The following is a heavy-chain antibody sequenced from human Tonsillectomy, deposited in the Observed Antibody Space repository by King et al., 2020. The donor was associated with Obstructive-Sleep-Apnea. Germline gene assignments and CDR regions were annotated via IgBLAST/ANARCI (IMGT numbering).Heavy chain of an antibody. V-gene: IGHV1-2*02. CDR2: INPNSGGT. J-gene: IGHJ6*02. CDR3: ARGAAQQGTRYCSSTRCSPPNYYFGMDV. CDR1: GYTFSGDY. Sequence: VQLVQSGAEVKKVGASVKVSCKASGYTFSGDYMHWVRQAPGQGLEWMGWINPNSGGTNYAQKFQGRVTMTRDTSISTAYMELSRLRSDDTAVYYCARGAAQQGTRYCSSTRCSPPNYYFGMDVWGQGTTVTVSS. D-gene: IGHD2-2*01.